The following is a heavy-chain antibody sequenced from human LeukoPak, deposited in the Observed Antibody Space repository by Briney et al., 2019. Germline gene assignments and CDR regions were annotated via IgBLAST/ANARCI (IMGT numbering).Heavy chain of an antibody. Sequence: GASVKVSCKASGYTFTRYGISWVRQAPGQGPEWMGWVSGYNGNTHYAQKLQGRVTMTTDTSTSTAYMELRSLRSDDTAVYYCARDLSSSYYYVFDYWGQGTLVTVSS. CDR1: GYTFTRYG. D-gene: IGHD3-22*01. J-gene: IGHJ4*02. CDR3: ARDLSSSYYYVFDY. V-gene: IGHV1-18*01. CDR2: VSGYNGNT.